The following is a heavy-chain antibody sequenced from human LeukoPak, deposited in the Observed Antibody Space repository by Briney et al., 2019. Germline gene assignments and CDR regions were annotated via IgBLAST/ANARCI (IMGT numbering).Heavy chain of an antibody. CDR2: INPNSGGT. V-gene: IGHV1-2*02. Sequence: ASVKVSCKASGYTFTGYYMHWVRQAPGQGLEWMGWINPNSGGTNYAQKFQGRVTMTRDTSISTAYMELSRLRSDDTAVYYCARDRPGIQLWNYYYYGMDVWGQGTTVTVSS. CDR3: ARDRPGIQLWNYYYYGMDV. D-gene: IGHD5-18*01. J-gene: IGHJ6*02. CDR1: GYTFTGYY.